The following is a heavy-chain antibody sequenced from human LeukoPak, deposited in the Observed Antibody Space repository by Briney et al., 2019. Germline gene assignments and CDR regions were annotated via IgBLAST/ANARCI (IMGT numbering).Heavy chain of an antibody. CDR1: GFTFSNYA. Sequence: PGGSLRLSCAASGFTFSNYAMSWVRQTPGKGLEWVSGITGSGGSTYYADSVKGRFTISRDNSKNTLYLQMNSLRAEDTAVYYCAKEEDYYDSSGPPPRVDFDYWGQGTLVTVSS. CDR3: AKEEDYYDSSGPPPRVDFDY. D-gene: IGHD3-22*01. J-gene: IGHJ4*02. CDR2: ITGSGGST. V-gene: IGHV3-23*01.